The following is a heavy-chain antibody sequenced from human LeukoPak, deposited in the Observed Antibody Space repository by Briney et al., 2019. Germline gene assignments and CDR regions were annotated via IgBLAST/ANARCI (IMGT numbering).Heavy chain of an antibody. V-gene: IGHV1-8*01. Sequence: ASVKVSCKASGYTFTSYDINWVRQATGQGLEWMGWMNPNSGNTGYAQKFQGRVTMTRNTSISTAYMELSSLRSEDTAVYYCARGDVWEIEEWFGELSEYFQHWGQGTLVTVSS. CDR3: ARGDVWEIEEWFGELSEYFQH. D-gene: IGHD3-10*01. J-gene: IGHJ1*01. CDR1: GYTFTSYD. CDR2: MNPNSGNT.